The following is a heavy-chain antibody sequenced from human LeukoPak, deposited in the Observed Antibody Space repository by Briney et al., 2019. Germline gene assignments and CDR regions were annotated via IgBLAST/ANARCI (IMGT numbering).Heavy chain of an antibody. J-gene: IGHJ4*02. CDR2: IYPGDSDI. V-gene: IGHV5-51*01. D-gene: IGHD4-17*01. Sequence: GESLKISCKASGYTFTSYWIGWVRQMPGKGLEWMGIIYPGDSDIKYSPSFQGQVSISADKSVSTAYLQWSGLKASDTAIYYCARSDYGGSYWGQGTLVTVSS. CDR3: ARSDYGGSY. CDR1: GYTFTSYW.